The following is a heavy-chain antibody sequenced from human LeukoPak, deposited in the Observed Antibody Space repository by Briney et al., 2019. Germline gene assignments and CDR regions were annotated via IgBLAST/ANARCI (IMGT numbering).Heavy chain of an antibody. J-gene: IGHJ4*02. CDR3: ARGARGSGTASDY. D-gene: IGHD3-10*01. CDR2: INSDGSST. V-gene: IGHV3-74*01. Sequence: GGSLRLSCAASGFTFDDYAMHWVRQAPGKGLVWVSRINSDGSSTNYADSVKGRFTISRDNAKNTLHLQMNSLRAEDTAVYYCARGARGSGTASDYWGQGTLVTVSS. CDR1: GFTFDDYA.